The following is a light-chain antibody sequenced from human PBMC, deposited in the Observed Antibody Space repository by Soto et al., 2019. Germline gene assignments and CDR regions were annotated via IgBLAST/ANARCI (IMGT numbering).Light chain of an antibody. CDR3: HQCKNYPNP. Sequence: IHTTEYQNSLTASVGDRVPFTCRAREDISSYLVWYQQKPGAAPNLLIYAASALFSGVPSRFSGSGSGTDFTRTTISLHPEDFAVYFFHQCKNYPNPFGQGT. CDR2: AAS. CDR1: EDISSY. V-gene: IGKV1-9*01. J-gene: IGKJ5*01.